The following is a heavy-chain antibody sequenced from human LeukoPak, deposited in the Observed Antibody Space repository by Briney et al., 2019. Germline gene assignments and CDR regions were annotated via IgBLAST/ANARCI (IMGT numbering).Heavy chain of an antibody. CDR1: GYTFTSYY. CDR2: IYPTGGST. CDR3: ARASSGYYYFEY. J-gene: IGHJ4*02. Sequence: GSVKVSCKASGYTFTSYYMHWVRQAPGQGLEWMGIIYPTGGSTSYAQRFQGRVTMTRDTSTSTVYMELSSLRSEDTAVYYCARASSGYYYFEYRGQGTLVTVSS. V-gene: IGHV1-46*01. D-gene: IGHD3-22*01.